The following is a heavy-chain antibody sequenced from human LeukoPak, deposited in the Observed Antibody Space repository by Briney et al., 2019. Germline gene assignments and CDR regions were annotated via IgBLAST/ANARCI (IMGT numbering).Heavy chain of an antibody. V-gene: IGHV4-39*01. Sequence: SETLSLTCTVSGGSISSSSYYWGWIRQPPGTGLEWIGSIYYSGSTYYNPSLKSRVTISVDTSKNQFSLKLSSVTAADTAVYYCARADTIFGVLNWFDPWGQGTLVTVSS. CDR1: GGSISSSSYY. J-gene: IGHJ5*02. CDR3: ARADTIFGVLNWFDP. D-gene: IGHD3-3*01. CDR2: IYYSGST.